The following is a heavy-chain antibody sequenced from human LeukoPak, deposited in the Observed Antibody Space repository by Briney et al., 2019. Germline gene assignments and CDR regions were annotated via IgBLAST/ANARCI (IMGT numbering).Heavy chain of an antibody. D-gene: IGHD3-10*01. CDR2: INHSGST. CDR3: ARVALTVRGVILDWFDP. CDR1: GGSFSGYY. J-gene: IGHJ5*02. V-gene: IGHV4-34*01. Sequence: SETLSLTCAVYGGSFSGYYWSWIRQPPGKGLEWIGEINHSGSTNYNPSLKSRVTISVDTSKNQFSLKLSSVTAADTAVYYCARVALTVRGVILDWFDPWGQGTLVTVSS.